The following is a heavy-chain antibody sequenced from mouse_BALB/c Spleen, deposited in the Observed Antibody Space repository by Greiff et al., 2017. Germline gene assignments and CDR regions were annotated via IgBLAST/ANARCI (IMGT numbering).Heavy chain of an antibody. CDR3: ARTTATLDY. CDR2: IDPANGNT. Sequence: EVKLQESGAELVKPGASVKLSCTASCFNIKDTYMHWVKQRPEQGLEWIGRIDPANGNTKYDPKFQGKATITADTSSNTAYLQLSSLTSEDTAVYYCARTTATLDYWGQGTTLTVSS. D-gene: IGHD1-2*01. J-gene: IGHJ2*01. CDR1: CFNIKDTY. V-gene: IGHV14-3*02.